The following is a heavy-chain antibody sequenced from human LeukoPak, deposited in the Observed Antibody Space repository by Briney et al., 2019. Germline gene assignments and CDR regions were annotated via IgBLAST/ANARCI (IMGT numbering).Heavy chain of an antibody. CDR3: ARSLELNYFDY. D-gene: IGHD1-7*01. CDR1: GGSISPYY. J-gene: IGHJ4*02. CDR2: IYYSGST. Sequence: SETLSLTCTVSGGSISPYYWSWIRQPPGKGLEWIGYIYYSGSTNYNPSLKSRVTISVDTSKNQFSLKLSSVTAADTAVYYCARSLELNYFDYWGQGTLVTVSS. V-gene: IGHV4-59*01.